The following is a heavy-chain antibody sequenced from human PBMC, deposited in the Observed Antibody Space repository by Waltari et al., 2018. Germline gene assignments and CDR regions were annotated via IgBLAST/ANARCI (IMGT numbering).Heavy chain of an antibody. CDR2: GRGDGKT. CDR3: ARDRGRGLYLDT. V-gene: IGHV4-4*02. CDR1: GASMSTSDY. D-gene: IGHD1-1*01. Sequence: QLQLQASGPGLVKPSGTMSLICAVSGASMSTSDYWSWVRQPPGKGMEWLAQGRGDGKTNYNPSFASRVTMSLDTSTDHFALKLTSATAADTALYYCARDRGRGLYLDTWGQGTLVTVSP. J-gene: IGHJ5*02.